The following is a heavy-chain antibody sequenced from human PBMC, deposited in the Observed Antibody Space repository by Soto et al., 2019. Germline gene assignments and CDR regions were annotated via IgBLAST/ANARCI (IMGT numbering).Heavy chain of an antibody. CDR3: ARGHYYYGMEV. V-gene: IGHV4-30-2*01. CDR1: NVSVSGGTYS. J-gene: IGHJ6*01. CDR2: IYYSGTT. Sequence: SETLSLTCTVSNVSVSGGTYSCSWFRQPPGKGLEWIGYIYYSGTTYYTPSLKSRLTMSMDRANDHFSLNLTSVTAADTAVYFCARGHYYYGMEVWGQRITVNVS.